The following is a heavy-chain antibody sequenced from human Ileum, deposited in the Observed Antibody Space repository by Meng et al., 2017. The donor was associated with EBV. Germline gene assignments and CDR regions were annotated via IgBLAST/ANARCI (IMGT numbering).Heavy chain of an antibody. V-gene: IGHV4-34*01. D-gene: IGHD4-23*01. J-gene: IGHJ5*02. CDR1: GGSFNDYY. Sequence: QVALQHWGPGLLKTSGTLSPTCAVDGGSFNDYYWTWLRQPPGKGLEWMGEIDQSGYTKFNPSLSSRATISRDTSNNQFSLRLNSVTAADTALYYCARYGRCNGNSFYCFDPWGQGTLVTVSS. CDR2: IDQSGYT. CDR3: ARYGRCNGNSFYCFDP.